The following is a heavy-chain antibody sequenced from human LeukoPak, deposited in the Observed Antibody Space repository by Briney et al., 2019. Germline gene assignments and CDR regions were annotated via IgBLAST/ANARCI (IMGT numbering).Heavy chain of an antibody. CDR3: AREIDGDSSGWYTYQHPDWFDP. V-gene: IGHV1-69*06. Sequence: SVKVSCKASGGTFSSYAISWVRQAPGQGLEWMGGIIPIFGTANYAQKFQGRVTITADKSTSTAYMELSSLRSEDTAVYYCAREIDGDSSGWYTYQHPDWFDPWGQGTLVTVSS. J-gene: IGHJ5*02. CDR2: IIPIFGTA. D-gene: IGHD6-19*01. CDR1: GGTFSSYA.